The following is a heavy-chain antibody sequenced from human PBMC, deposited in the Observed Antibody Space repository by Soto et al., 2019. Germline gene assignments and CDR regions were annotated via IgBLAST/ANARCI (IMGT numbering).Heavy chain of an antibody. CDR3: AKTPREYRYGMDV. J-gene: IGHJ6*01. CDR2: ISYDGSNK. D-gene: IGHD2-2*02. Sequence: QVQLVESGGGVVQPGRSLRLSCAASGFTFSSYGMHWVRQAPGKGLEWVAVISYDGSNKYYADSVKGRFTISRDNSKNTLYLQMNSLRAEDTAVNYCAKTPREYRYGMDVW. CDR1: GFTFSSYG. V-gene: IGHV3-30*18.